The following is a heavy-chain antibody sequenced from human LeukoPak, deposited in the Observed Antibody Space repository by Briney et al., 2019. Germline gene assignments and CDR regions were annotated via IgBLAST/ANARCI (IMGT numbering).Heavy chain of an antibody. CDR3: ARDVDTAMADY. Sequence: GGSLRLSCAASGFTFSSYSMNWVRQAPGKGREWVSCISSSSSTIYYADSVKGRFTISRDNAKNSLYLQMNSLRAEDTAVYYCARDVDTAMADYWGQGTLVTVSS. D-gene: IGHD5-18*01. CDR1: GFTFSSYS. CDR2: ISSSSSTI. J-gene: IGHJ4*02. V-gene: IGHV3-48*01.